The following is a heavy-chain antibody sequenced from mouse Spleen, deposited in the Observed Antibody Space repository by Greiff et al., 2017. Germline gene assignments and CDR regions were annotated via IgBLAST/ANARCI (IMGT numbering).Heavy chain of an antibody. CDR1: GFTFSDYG. J-gene: IGHJ2*01. CDR3: ARPLYYDYSYYFDY. Sequence: DVHLVESGGGLVKPGGSLKLSCAASGFTFSDYGMHWVRQAPEKGLEWVAYISSGSSTIYYADTVKGRFTISRDNAKNTLFLQMTSLRCEDTAMYYCARPLYYDYSYYFDYWGQGTTLTVSS. CDR2: ISSGSSTI. D-gene: IGHD2-4*01. V-gene: IGHV5-17*01.